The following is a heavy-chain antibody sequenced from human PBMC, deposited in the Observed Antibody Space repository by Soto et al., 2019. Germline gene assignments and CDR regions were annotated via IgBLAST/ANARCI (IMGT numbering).Heavy chain of an antibody. J-gene: IGHJ4*01. CDR1: GYTFTSDG. CDR2: INAHNGNT. Sequence: ASVKVSCKASGYTFTSDGITWVRQAPGQGLEWIGWINAHNGNTNYEQKLQDRLTLTADTSTATVYMELRNLRSDDTAVYYCARFRAGAAFDYWGHGTLVTVPQ. D-gene: IGHD6-25*01. V-gene: IGHV1-18*01. CDR3: ARFRAGAAFDY.